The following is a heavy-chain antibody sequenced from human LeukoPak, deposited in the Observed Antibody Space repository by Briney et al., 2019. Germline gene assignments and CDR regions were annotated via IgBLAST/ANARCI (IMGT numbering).Heavy chain of an antibody. CDR3: ARQRAARWLQHWAFDI. J-gene: IGHJ3*02. CDR1: GGSISSYY. Sequence: SETLSLTCTVSGGSISSYYWSWIRQPPGKGLEWIGYIYYSGSTNYNPSLKSRVTISVDTSKNQFSLKLSSVTAADTAVYYCARQRAARWLQHWAFDIWGQGTMVTVSS. D-gene: IGHD5-24*01. V-gene: IGHV4-59*08. CDR2: IYYSGST.